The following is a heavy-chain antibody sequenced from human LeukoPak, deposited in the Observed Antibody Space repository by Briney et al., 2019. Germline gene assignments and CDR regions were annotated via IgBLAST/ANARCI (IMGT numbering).Heavy chain of an antibody. CDR2: INPNSGGT. Sequence: ASVKVSCKASGYTFTGYYTHWVRQAPGQGLEWMGWINPNSGGTNYAQKFQGRVTMTRDTSISTAYMELSRLRSDDTAVYYCARAAGGYYDSSGSLAWGQGTLVTVSS. D-gene: IGHD3-22*01. CDR3: ARAAGGYYDSSGSLA. J-gene: IGHJ5*02. CDR1: GYTFTGYY. V-gene: IGHV1-2*02.